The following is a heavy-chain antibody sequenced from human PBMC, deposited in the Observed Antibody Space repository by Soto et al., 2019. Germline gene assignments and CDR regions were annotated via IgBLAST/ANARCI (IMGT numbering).Heavy chain of an antibody. D-gene: IGHD1-26*01. CDR1: GVTFSSYA. Sequence: PGGSLRLSCGASGVTFSSYAMSWVRQAPGKGLEWVSAISGSGGSTYYAGSVKGRFTISRDNSKSTLYLQMNSLRAEDTAVYYCAKDWELRRANWFDPWGQGTLVTVSS. CDR3: AKDWELRRANWFDP. CDR2: ISGSGGST. V-gene: IGHV3-23*01. J-gene: IGHJ5*02.